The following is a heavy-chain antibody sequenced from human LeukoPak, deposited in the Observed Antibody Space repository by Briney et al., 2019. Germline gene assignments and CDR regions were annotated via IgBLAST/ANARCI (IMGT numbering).Heavy chain of an antibody. CDR3: ARFKGGTGFDY. Sequence: NPGGSLRLSCAASGFIFSSYAMSWVRQSPGQGLEWIATITSSGNSYYNPYLMRRVTIFVDTSKNQFSLDVTSVTAADASLFYCARFKGGTGFDYWGRGILVIVS. D-gene: IGHD1-26*01. CDR2: ITSSGNS. J-gene: IGHJ4*02. V-gene: IGHV4-39*01. CDR1: GFIFSSYA.